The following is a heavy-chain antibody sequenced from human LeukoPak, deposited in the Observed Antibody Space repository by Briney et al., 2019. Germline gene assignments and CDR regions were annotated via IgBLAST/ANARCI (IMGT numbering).Heavy chain of an antibody. Sequence: PSETQSLMCTVSVGSLSRYYGSWTRQPPGKGLEWIGYIYDSGSTNYIPTLKSRATISVDPYKNQFSLKLSSVTAADTAVYYCARKLFAFDIWGQGTMVTVSS. D-gene: IGHD6-6*01. CDR1: VGSLSRYY. J-gene: IGHJ3*02. V-gene: IGHV4-59*01. CDR2: IYDSGST. CDR3: ARKLFAFDI.